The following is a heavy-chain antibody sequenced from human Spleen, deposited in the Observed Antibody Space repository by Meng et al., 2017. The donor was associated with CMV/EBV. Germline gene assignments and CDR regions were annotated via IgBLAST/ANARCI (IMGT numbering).Heavy chain of an antibody. D-gene: IGHD3-10*01. J-gene: IGHJ5*02. CDR2: MNPNSGNT. Sequence: QVQLVQSGAEVKKPGASVKVSCKASGYTFTSYDINWVRQATGQGLEWMGWMNPNSGNTGYAQKFQGRVTMTRNTSISTAYVELSSLRSEDTAVYYCARGRITMVRGVKGWFDPWGQGTLVTVSS. CDR3: ARGRITMVRGVKGWFDP. V-gene: IGHV1-8*01. CDR1: GYTFTSYD.